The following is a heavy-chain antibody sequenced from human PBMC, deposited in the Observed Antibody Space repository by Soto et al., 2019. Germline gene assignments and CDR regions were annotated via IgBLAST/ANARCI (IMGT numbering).Heavy chain of an antibody. Sequence: QVHLVQSGGEVKKPGASVKVSCKASGYTFNRHGITWVRQAPGQGLEWMGWISGYNGDINYEQKFQGRVSLSSDTRTSTVYSELKSLRFDVTSVYYCARVRIVGAREIDFWGQGTLVTVSS. CDR3: ARVRIVGAREIDF. CDR2: ISGYNGDI. D-gene: IGHD1-26*01. V-gene: IGHV1-18*04. CDR1: GYTFNRHG. J-gene: IGHJ4*02.